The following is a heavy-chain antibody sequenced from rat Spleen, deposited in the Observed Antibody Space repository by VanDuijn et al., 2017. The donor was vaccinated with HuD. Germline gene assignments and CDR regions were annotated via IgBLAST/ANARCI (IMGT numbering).Heavy chain of an antibody. CDR1: GFSLISYA. D-gene: IGHD1-11*01. CDR3: TRVTEGILFDY. Sequence: QVQLKESGPGLVQPSQTLSLTCTVSGFSLISYAVNWVRQPPGKGLEWMGGIWGDGSTNYNSALKPRLSISRDTSKSQVFLEMNSLQPEDTAIYFCTRVTEGILFDYWGQGVMVTVAS. V-gene: IGHV2-13*01. CDR2: IWGDGST. J-gene: IGHJ2*01.